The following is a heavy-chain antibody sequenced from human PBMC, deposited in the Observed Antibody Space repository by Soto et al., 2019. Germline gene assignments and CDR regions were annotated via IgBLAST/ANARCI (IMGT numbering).Heavy chain of an antibody. CDR2: MNPNSGNT. V-gene: IGHV1-8*01. J-gene: IGHJ4*02. D-gene: IGHD3-10*01. CDR3: ARGLGDYYGSGSYYNGFYFDY. Sequence: ASVKVSCKASGYTFTSYDINWVRQATGQGLEWMGWMNPNSGNTGYAQKFQGRVTMTRNTSISTAYMELSSLRSEDTAVYYCARGLGDYYGSGSYYNGFYFDYWGQGTLVTVSS. CDR1: GYTFTSYD.